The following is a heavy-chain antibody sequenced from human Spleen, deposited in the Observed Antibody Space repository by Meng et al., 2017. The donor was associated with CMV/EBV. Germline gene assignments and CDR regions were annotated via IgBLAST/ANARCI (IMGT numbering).Heavy chain of an antibody. V-gene: IGHV1-8*03. CDR2: MNPHSGNT. J-gene: IGHJ3*02. CDR1: GYTFSRYD. CDR3: VRQDSSSSGHDAFDI. Sequence: SGYTFSRYDIDWVRQAPGQGLEWMGWMNPHSGNTGYAQKFQGRVTITRDTSISTAYMELSSLRSEDTAVYYCVRQDSSSSGHDAFDIWGQGTMVTVSS. D-gene: IGHD3-22*01.